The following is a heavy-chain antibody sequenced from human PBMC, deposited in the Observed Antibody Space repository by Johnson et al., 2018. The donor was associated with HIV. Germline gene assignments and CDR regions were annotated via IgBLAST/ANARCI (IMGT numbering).Heavy chain of an antibody. CDR3: ARDRGGSSYRWVAFDI. D-gene: IGHD2-2*02. CDR1: GFTFSSYG. CDR2: IYSDGST. J-gene: IGHJ3*02. V-gene: IGHV3-NL1*01. Sequence: QVQLVESGGGVVQPVGSLRLSCAASGFTFSSYGMHWVRQAPGKGLEWVSFIYSDGSTYYADSVKGRFTVSRDNSKNTVFLQMNSLRAEDTAVYYCARDRGGSSYRWVAFDIWGHGTMVTVSS.